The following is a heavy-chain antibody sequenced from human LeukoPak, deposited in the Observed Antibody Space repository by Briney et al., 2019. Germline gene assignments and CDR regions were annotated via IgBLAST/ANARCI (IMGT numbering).Heavy chain of an antibody. CDR3: DGYNSGVDY. Sequence: GGSLRLSCAASGFTFSTFGMHWVRQAPAKGLEWVAFIRYDASNKYYADSVKGRFTISRDNSKNTLYLQMNSLRPEDTAVYFCDGYNSGVDYWGQGTLVTVSS. V-gene: IGHV3-30*02. CDR2: IRYDASNK. J-gene: IGHJ4*02. D-gene: IGHD6-19*01. CDR1: GFTFSTFG.